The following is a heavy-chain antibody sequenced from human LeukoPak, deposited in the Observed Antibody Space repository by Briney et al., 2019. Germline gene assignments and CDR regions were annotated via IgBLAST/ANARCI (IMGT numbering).Heavy chain of an antibody. V-gene: IGHV4-38-2*02. D-gene: IGHD2-15*01. Sequence: SETLSLTCTVPGYSISSGYYWGWIRQPPGKGLEWIGSIYHSGSTYYNPSLKSRVTISVDPSKNQFSLKLRSVTAADTAIYYCARLRCGSCYPNWIDPWGQGTLVTVSS. CDR1: GYSISSGYY. CDR3: ARLRCGSCYPNWIDP. CDR2: IYHSGST. J-gene: IGHJ5*02.